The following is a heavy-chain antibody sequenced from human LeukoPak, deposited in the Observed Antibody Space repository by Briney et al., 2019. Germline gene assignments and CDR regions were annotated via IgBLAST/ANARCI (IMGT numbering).Heavy chain of an antibody. CDR2: ISGDGGRK. CDR1: GFTFNNYA. CDR3: AKGAGYNNGDASDI. V-gene: IGHV3-43*02. J-gene: IGHJ3*02. Sequence: GGSLRLSCAASGFTFNNYAMHWVRQGPGKSLEWVSLISGDGGRKYYADSMKGRFTISRDNSKNSLYLQMNSLRTEDTALYYCAKGAGYNNGDASDIWGLGTMVTVSS. D-gene: IGHD5-24*01.